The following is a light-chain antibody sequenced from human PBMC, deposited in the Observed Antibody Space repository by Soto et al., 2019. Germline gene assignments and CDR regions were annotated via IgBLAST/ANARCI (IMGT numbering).Light chain of an antibody. V-gene: IGKV3D-15*01. CDR3: QQHDSWPLT. Sequence: EIVMTQSPGTLSVSTGEXATLSCRASQSVDSNLAWYQQKPGQAPRLLIYGASTRATGIPDRFRGSGSGTEFTLTISSLQSEDFAVYYCQQHDSWPLTFGGGTKVDIK. CDR1: QSVDSN. J-gene: IGKJ4*01. CDR2: GAS.